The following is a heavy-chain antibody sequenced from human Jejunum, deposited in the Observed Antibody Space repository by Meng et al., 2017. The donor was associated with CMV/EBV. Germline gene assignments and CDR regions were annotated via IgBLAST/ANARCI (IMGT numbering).Heavy chain of an antibody. CDR2: VNPNNGGT. J-gene: IGHJ4*02. V-gene: IGHV1-2*02. Sequence: SCQSSGYPFNHFSLPWVRQAPGQGLEWMGSVNPNNGGTDYAQKFQGRVIMTSDTSISTVYMELSRLTFDDTAVYYCARGPWGFDLWGQGTLVTVSS. D-gene: IGHD7-27*01. CDR1: GYPFNHFS. CDR3: ARGPWGFDL.